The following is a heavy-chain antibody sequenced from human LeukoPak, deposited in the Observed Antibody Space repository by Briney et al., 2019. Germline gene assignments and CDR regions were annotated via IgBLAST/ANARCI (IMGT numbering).Heavy chain of an antibody. D-gene: IGHD1-26*01. J-gene: IGHJ4*02. V-gene: IGHV3-30*04. CDR3: AKDLRSSADSKMGAADY. CDR1: GFTFNTYA. CDR2: ISYDGSKK. Sequence: GRSLRLSRVASGFTFNTYAMHWVRQAPGKGLERVAVISYDGSKKYYADYVKGRFTISRDNSKNTVYLQMNNLRAEDTAVYYCAKDLRSSADSKMGAADYWGQGTLVTVSS.